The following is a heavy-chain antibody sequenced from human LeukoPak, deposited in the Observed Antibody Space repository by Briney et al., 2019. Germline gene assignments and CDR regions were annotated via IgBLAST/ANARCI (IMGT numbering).Heavy chain of an antibody. CDR3: ARTGGYMVRGVQNWFDP. V-gene: IGHV4-39*01. CDR2: GTT. J-gene: IGHJ5*02. D-gene: IGHD3-10*01. Sequence: SETLSLTCTVSGDSISSNHYYWGWVRQPPGKGLEWIGSGTTYYNPSLKSRVTISVDTSKNQFSLKLSSVTAADTAVYYCARTGGYMVRGVQNWFDPWGQGTLVTASS. CDR1: GDSISSNHYY.